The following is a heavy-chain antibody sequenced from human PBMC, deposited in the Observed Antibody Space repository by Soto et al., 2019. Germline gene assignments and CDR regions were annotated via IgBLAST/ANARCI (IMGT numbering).Heavy chain of an antibody. CDR1: GGSFSGYY. D-gene: IGHD3-10*01. V-gene: IGHV4-34*01. CDR2: INHSGST. CDR3: ARVRDYYGSGHMDV. J-gene: IGHJ6*03. Sequence: SETLSLTCAVYGGSFSGYYWSWIRQPPGKGLEWIGEINHSGSTNYNPSLKSRVTISVDTSKNQFSLKLSSVTAADTSVYYCARVRDYYGSGHMDVWGKGTTVTV.